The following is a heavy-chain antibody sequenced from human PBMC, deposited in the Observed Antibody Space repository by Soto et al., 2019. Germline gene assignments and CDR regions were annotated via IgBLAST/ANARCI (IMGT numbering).Heavy chain of an antibody. CDR3: ARANDRPQLGGNYYYILDV. CDR2: IMPVFRTP. V-gene: IGHV1-69*12. CDR1: GGTFRTAA. D-gene: IGHD3-3*02. J-gene: IGHJ6*02. Sequence: QVHLEQSGAEVKKPGSSVKVSCKASGGTFRTAAISWVRQAPGQGLEWLGGIMPVFRTPDYAQRFQGRVTITADESTSTAYRELSGLRSDDTAVYYCARANDRPQLGGNYYYILDVWGQGTTITVSS.